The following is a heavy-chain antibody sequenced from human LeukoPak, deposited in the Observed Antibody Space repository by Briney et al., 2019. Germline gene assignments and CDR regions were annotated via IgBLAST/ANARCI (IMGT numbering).Heavy chain of an antibody. D-gene: IGHD3-22*01. CDR1: GFTFSSYG. CDR2: ISGSGGST. J-gene: IGHJ3*01. V-gene: IGHV3-23*01. Sequence: PGGSLRLSCAASGFTFSSYGMSWVRQAPGKGLEWVSAISGSGGSTYYADSVKGRFTISRDNSKNTLFLQMNSLRAEDTAVYYCAKVIFQDSTGYYNHDAFDVWGQGTMVTVSS. CDR3: AKVIFQDSTGYYNHDAFDV.